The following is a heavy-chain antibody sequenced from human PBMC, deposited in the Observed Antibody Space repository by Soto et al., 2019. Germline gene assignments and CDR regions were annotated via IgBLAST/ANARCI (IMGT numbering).Heavy chain of an antibody. CDR2: FYPSGST. D-gene: IGHD1-26*01. V-gene: IGHV4-4*07. Sequence: ETLSLTCTVSGGSISSYYWSWIRQPAGKGLEWIGRFYPSGSTNYNPSLKSRVTMSVDTSKNQVSLKLNSVTAADTAMYYCAATIPDYYDGMDVWGQGTTVTVSS. CDR1: GGSISSYY. J-gene: IGHJ6*02. CDR3: AATIPDYYDGMDV.